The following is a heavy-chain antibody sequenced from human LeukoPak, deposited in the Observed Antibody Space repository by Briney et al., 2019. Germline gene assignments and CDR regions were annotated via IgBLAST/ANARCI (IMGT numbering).Heavy chain of an antibody. CDR3: AKDYDILTGYYGSWFDP. CDR1: GFTFSSYA. CDR2: ISGSGGST. Sequence: GGSLRLSCAASGFTFSSYAMSWVRQAPGNGLEWVSAISGSGGSTYYADSVKGRFTISRDNSKNTLYLQMNSLRAEDTAVYYCAKDYDILTGYYGSWFDPWGQGTLVTVSS. D-gene: IGHD3-9*01. V-gene: IGHV3-23*01. J-gene: IGHJ5*02.